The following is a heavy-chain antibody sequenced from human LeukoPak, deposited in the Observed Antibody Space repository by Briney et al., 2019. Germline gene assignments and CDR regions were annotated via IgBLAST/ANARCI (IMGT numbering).Heavy chain of an antibody. Sequence: PGGSLRPSCAASGFTFSSYSMNWVRQAPGKGLEWVSSISSSSSYIYYADSVKGRFTISRDNAKNSLYLQMNSLRAEDTAVYYCARAPRARSIAVAGPAWGQGTLVTVSS. D-gene: IGHD6-19*01. J-gene: IGHJ5*02. CDR3: ARAPRARSIAVAGPA. V-gene: IGHV3-21*01. CDR1: GFTFSSYS. CDR2: ISSSSSYI.